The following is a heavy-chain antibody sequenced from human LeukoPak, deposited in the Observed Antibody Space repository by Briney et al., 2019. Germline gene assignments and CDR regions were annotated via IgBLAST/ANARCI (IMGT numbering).Heavy chain of an antibody. CDR1: GGTFSSYA. D-gene: IGHD5-24*01. V-gene: IGHV1-18*01. J-gene: IGHJ5*02. Sequence: ASVKVSCKASGGTFSSYAISWVRQAPGQGLEWMGWISAYNGNTNYAQKLQGRVTMTTDTSTSTAYMELSGLTSDDTAIYFCAKDRDGAAVIVTWGQGSLVTVSS. CDR3: AKDRDGAAVIVT. CDR2: ISAYNGNT.